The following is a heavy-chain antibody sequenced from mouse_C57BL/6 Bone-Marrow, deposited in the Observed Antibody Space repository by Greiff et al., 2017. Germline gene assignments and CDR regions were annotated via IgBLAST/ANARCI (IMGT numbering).Heavy chain of an antibody. J-gene: IGHJ4*01. CDR3: ARRPTTVVADYYAMDY. CDR2: ISNGGGST. D-gene: IGHD1-1*01. Sequence: EVNVVESGGGLVQPGGSLKLSCAASGFTFRDYYMYWVRQTPEKRLEWVAYISNGGGSTYYPDTVKGRFTISRDNAKSTLYLQMSRLKSEDTAMYYCARRPTTVVADYYAMDYWGQGTSVTVSS. V-gene: IGHV5-12*01. CDR1: GFTFRDYY.